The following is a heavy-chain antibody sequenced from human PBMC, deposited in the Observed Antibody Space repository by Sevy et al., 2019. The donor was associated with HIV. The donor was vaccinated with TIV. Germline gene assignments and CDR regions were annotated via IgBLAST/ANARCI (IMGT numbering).Heavy chain of an antibody. J-gene: IGHJ4*02. V-gene: IGHV3-74*01. D-gene: IGHD2-2*01. CDR1: GFPFISYW. Sequence: GGSLRLSCAASGFPFISYWMHWVRQAPGKGRGWVSRINRNGISTSYADSVKGRLTISKDNAKNTLYLQMNSRRAEDTAVYYCAREAIYCSSTSCLGYFDYWGQGTLVTVSS. CDR2: INRNGIST. CDR3: AREAIYCSSTSCLGYFDY.